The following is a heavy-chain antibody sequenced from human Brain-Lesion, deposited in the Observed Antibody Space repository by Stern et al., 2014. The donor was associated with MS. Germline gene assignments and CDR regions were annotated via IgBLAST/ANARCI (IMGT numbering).Heavy chain of an antibody. V-gene: IGHV3-21*01. J-gene: IGHJ6*02. D-gene: IGHD5-18*01. CDR1: GFPFSSYT. CDR3: ARVETPLADFYYYYGMDV. CDR2: INRGSDYR. Sequence: EVQLVESGGGLVKPGGSLRLSCAASGFPFSSYTMNWVRPAPGQGLEWVSSINRGSDYRYYGDSVKGRFTISRDNAKNSLYLQMNSLRAEDTALYYCARVETPLADFYYYYGMDVWGQGTTVTVSS.